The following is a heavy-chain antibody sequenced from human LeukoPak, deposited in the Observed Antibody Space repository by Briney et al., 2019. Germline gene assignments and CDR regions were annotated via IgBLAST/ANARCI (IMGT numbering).Heavy chain of an antibody. D-gene: IGHD3-16*01. V-gene: IGHV3-30-3*01. CDR2: ISYDGSNK. CDR1: GFTFSSYA. Sequence: PGGSLRLSCAASGFTFSSYAMHWVRQAPGKGLEWVAVISYDGSNKYYADSVKGRFTISRDNSKNTLYLQMNSLRAEDTAVYYCARGGITRFDPWGQGTLVTVSS. J-gene: IGHJ5*02. CDR3: ARGGITRFDP.